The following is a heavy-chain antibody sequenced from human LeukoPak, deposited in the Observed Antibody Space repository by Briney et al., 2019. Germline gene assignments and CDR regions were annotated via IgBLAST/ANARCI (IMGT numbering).Heavy chain of an antibody. CDR2: ISGAGGST. CDR1: GFSFRNYG. J-gene: IGHJ4*02. CDR3: ARDSHGLPAASTRLLHF. D-gene: IGHD6-13*01. Sequence: GGSLRLSCAASGFSFRNYGMNWVRQAPGKGRKGVSIISGAGGSTYYADSVRGRFTVSRDHSKNTFFLQMDRLRGDDTAVYFCARDSHGLPAASTRLLHFWGQGTLVTVSS. V-gene: IGHV3-23*01.